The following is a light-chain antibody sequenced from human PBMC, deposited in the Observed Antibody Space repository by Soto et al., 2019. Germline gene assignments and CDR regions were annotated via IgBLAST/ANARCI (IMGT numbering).Light chain of an antibody. CDR2: KAS. Sequence: DIQMTQSPSTLSASVGDRVTITCRASQSISTWLAWYQQRAGKAPKLLIYKASNLESGVPSRFSGSGSGTDFTLTISSLQPDDFATYSCQQYNSYSWAFGPGTKV. CDR1: QSISTW. J-gene: IGKJ1*01. V-gene: IGKV1-5*03. CDR3: QQYNSYSWA.